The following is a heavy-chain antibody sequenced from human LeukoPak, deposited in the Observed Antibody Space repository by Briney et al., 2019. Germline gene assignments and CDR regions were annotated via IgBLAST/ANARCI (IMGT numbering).Heavy chain of an antibody. CDR3: ARDLEA. J-gene: IGHJ3*01. Sequence: GGSLRLSCAASGFTVSSNYMSWVRQAPGKGLEWLSLIYSDGNTYYADSVKGRFTISRHNSKNTLYLQMNSLRAEDTAMYYCARDLEAWGQGTMVTVSS. V-gene: IGHV3-53*04. CDR1: GFTVSSNY. CDR2: IYSDGNT.